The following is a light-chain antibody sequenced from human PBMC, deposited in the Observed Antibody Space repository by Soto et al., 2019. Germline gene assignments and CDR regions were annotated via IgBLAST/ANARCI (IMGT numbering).Light chain of an antibody. V-gene: IGKV3-11*01. CDR1: QSVSIY. CDR3: QHRSNWPPIT. CDR2: DSS. J-gene: IGKJ5*01. Sequence: EIVLTQSPATLSLSPGERATLSCRASQSVSIYLAWYQQKPAQAPRLLIYDSSNRAAGIPVRFSARGSGTDFTLFISNLEPEDSAVYYCQHRSNWPPITFGQGTRLEIK.